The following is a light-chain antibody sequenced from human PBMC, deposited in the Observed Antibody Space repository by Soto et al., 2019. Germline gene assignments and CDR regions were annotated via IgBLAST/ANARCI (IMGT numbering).Light chain of an antibody. CDR2: DAS. CDR1: ESIKTN. J-gene: IGKJ2*01. Sequence: IVMTQSPATLSVSPGGRATLSCRASESIKTNLAWHQQKPGQAPRLLIYDASTRATGIPARFSGSGSGTEFTLTISSLQSEDFAVYYCQQYNNWPPYTFGQGTKLEIE. CDR3: QQYNNWPPYT. V-gene: IGKV3-15*01.